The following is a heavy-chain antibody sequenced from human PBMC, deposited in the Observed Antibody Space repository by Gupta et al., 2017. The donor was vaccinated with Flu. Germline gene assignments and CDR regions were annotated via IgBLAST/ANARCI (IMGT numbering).Heavy chain of an antibody. D-gene: IGHD3-10*01. CDR1: GGSISSYY. V-gene: IGHV4-59*01. CDR3: ATSHPKTLWFGESLPNYYYYGMDV. Sequence: QVQLQESGPGLVKPSETLSLTCTVSGGSISSYYWSWIRQPPGKGLEWIGYIYYSGSTNYNPSLKSRVTISVDTSKNQFSLKLSSVTAADTAVYYCATSHPKTLWFGESLPNYYYYGMDVWGQGTTVTVSS. J-gene: IGHJ6*02. CDR2: IYYSGST.